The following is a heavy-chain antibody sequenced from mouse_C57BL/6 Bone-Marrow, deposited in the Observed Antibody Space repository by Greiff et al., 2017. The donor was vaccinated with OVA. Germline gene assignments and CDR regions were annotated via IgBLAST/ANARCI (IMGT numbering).Heavy chain of an antibody. CDR1: GYTFTSYG. D-gene: IGHD4-1*01. Sequence: VQLQQSGAELARPGASVKLSCKVSGYTFTSYGISWVKQRTGQGLEWIGEIYPRSGNTYYNEKFKGKATLTADKSSSTAYMELRSLTSEDSAVYFCARNWEGHWGQGTTLTVSS. CDR2: IYPRSGNT. CDR3: ARNWEGH. V-gene: IGHV1-81*01. J-gene: IGHJ2*01.